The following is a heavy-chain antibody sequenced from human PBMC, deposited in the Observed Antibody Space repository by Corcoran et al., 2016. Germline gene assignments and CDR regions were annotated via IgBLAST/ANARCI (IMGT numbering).Heavy chain of an antibody. D-gene: IGHD3-22*01. CDR3: AINAYYYDSSGRLHAFNI. V-gene: IGHV1-18*01. CDR2: ISAYNGNT. CDR1: GYTFTSYG. Sequence: QVQLVQSGAEVKKPGASVKVSCKASGYTFTSYGISWVRQAPGQGLEWMGWISAYNGNTNYAQKLQGRVTMTTDTSTGTAYTELRGLRSDDTAVYYCAINAYYYDSSGRLHAFNIWGQGTMVTVSS. J-gene: IGHJ3*02.